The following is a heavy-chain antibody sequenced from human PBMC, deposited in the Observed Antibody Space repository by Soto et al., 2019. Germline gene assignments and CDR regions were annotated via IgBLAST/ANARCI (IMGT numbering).Heavy chain of an antibody. J-gene: IGHJ6*02. CDR3: ARGMHVYYSYDMDF. V-gene: IGHV5-51*01. CDR1: GYSFTNYW. Sequence: GESLKISCKGSGYSFTNYWIGWVRQMPGKGLEWMGIIYPGDSDTRYSPSFQGQVTISADKSISTAYLQWSSLKASDTAMYYCARGMHVYYSYDMDFRAQRTTVPVS. D-gene: IGHD3-10*01. CDR2: IYPGDSDT.